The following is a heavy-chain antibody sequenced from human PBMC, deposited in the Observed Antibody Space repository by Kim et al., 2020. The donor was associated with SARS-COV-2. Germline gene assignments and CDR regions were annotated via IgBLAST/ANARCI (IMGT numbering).Heavy chain of an antibody. CDR2: IPILGIA. V-gene: IGHV1-69*04. Sequence: IPILGIANYAQKFQGRITITADKSTSTAYMELGSLGSEDTAVYYCARGTDWGQGTLVTVSS. J-gene: IGHJ4*02. CDR3: ARGTD.